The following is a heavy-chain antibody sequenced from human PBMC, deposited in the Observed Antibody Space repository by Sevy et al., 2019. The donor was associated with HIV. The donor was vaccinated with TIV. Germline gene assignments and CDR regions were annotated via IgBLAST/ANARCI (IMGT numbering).Heavy chain of an antibody. Sequence: GGSLRLSCVVSGIIFTSSGMHWVRQAPGKGLEWVATINLDGSETFYVDSVKGRFTISRHNPRKSVYLQMTSLSAEDTAVYYCARLFYGSADYWGQGTLVTVSS. CDR3: ARLFYGSADY. CDR2: INLDGSET. J-gene: IGHJ4*02. D-gene: IGHD3-10*01. V-gene: IGHV3-7*01. CDR1: GIIFTSSG.